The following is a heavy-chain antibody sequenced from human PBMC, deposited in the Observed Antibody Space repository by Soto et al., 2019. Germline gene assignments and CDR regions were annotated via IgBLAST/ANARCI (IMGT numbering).Heavy chain of an antibody. CDR2: LIAMLGTP. Sequence: GASVKVSCKASGGAFGSHGIAWVRQAPGQGLEWMGGLIAMLGTPTYARKVQGRATITADESLTSSYLELRSLRSEDTAVYFCARGAMDNFDYWGQGTVVTVSS. CDR1: GGAFGSHG. V-gene: IGHV1-69*13. J-gene: IGHJ4*02. CDR3: ARGAMDNFDY. D-gene: IGHD5-18*01.